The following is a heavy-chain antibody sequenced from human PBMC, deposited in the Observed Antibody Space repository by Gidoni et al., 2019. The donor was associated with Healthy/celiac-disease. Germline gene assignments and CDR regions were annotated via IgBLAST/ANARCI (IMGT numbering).Heavy chain of an antibody. Sequence: EVQLLESGGGLVQPGGSLRLYCAASGFTFSSYAMSWVRQAPGKGLEWVSAISGSGGSTYYADSVKGRFTISRDNSKNTLYLQMNSLRAEDTAVYYCAKVRQLALWGFDYWGQGTLVTVPS. CDR1: GFTFSSYA. CDR3: AKVRQLALWGFDY. D-gene: IGHD6-13*01. J-gene: IGHJ4*02. V-gene: IGHV3-23*01. CDR2: ISGSGGST.